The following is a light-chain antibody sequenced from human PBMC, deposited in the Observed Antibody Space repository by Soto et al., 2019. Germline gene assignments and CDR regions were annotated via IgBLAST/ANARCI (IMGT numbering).Light chain of an antibody. V-gene: IGKV1-5*01. J-gene: IGKJ4*01. CDR1: QSISSW. CDR3: HQYNSYSLT. Sequence: DIQMTQSPSTLSASAGDRVTITCRASQSISSWLAWYQQKPGKAPKLLLYDASRLESGVPSRFSGSGSGTEFTLTISSMQPDDFASYHCHQYNSYSLTFGGGTKVEIK. CDR2: DAS.